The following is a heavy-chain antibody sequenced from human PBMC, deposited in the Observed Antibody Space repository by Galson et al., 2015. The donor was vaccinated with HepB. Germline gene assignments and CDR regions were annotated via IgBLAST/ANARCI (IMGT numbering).Heavy chain of an antibody. Sequence: SLRLSCAAFEFTFSNAWMNWVRQAPGKGLEWVGRIKSKIDDGTTDYGVPVKDRFTISRDDSKNMLYLQMSSLKTEDTGVYYCTTNLEQWLDHFDLWGRGTLVSVSS. D-gene: IGHD6-19*01. CDR2: IKSKIDDGTT. V-gene: IGHV3-15*07. CDR3: TTNLEQWLDHFDL. J-gene: IGHJ2*01. CDR1: EFTFSNAW.